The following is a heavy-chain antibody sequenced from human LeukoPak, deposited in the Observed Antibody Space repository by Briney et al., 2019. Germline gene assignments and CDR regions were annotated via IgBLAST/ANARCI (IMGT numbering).Heavy chain of an antibody. CDR1: GFTFSSYA. D-gene: IGHD3-3*01. Sequence: GGSLRLSCVASGFTFSSYAMHWGRQAPGKGLEWVAVISYDGSNKYDADSVKGRFTISRDNSKNALYLQMNSLRAEDTAVYYCARDREADFWSGYSTIDYWGQGTLVTVSS. J-gene: IGHJ4*02. CDR3: ARDREADFWSGYSTIDY. V-gene: IGHV3-30-3*01. CDR2: ISYDGSNK.